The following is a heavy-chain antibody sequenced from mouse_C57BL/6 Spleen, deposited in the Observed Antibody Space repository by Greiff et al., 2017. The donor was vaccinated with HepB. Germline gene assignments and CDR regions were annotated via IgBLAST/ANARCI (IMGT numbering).Heavy chain of an antibody. CDR2: IDPSDSYT. Sequence: VQLQQPGAELVMPGASVKLSCKASGYTFTSYWMHWVKQRPGQGLEWIGEIDPSDSYTNYNQKFKGKSTLTVDKSSSTAYMQLSSLTSEDSAVYYYARGRAAMDYWGQGTSVTVSS. J-gene: IGHJ4*01. V-gene: IGHV1-69*01. CDR3: ARGRAAMDY. CDR1: GYTFTSYW.